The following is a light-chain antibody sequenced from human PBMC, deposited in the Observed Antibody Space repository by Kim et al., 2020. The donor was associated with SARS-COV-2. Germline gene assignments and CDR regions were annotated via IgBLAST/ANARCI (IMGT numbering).Light chain of an antibody. CDR2: KDS. CDR1: ALPNQY. J-gene: IGLJ2*01. Sequence: SYELTQPPSGSVSPGQTARISCSGDALPNQYASWYQQKPGQAPVLLIYKDSERPSGIPERFSGSISGTVVTLTISGVQADDEADYYCQSADSSGTYVVFGGGTKLTVL. V-gene: IGLV3-25*03. CDR3: QSADSSGTYVV.